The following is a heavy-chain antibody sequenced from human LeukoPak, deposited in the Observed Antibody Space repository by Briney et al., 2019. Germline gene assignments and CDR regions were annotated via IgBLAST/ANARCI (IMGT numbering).Heavy chain of an antibody. V-gene: IGHV3-30-3*01. CDR2: ISYDGSNK. CDR3: ARVLGSGGSGVSSWFDP. CDR1: GFTFSSYA. J-gene: IGHJ5*02. Sequence: GGSLRLSCAASGFTFSSYAMHWVRQAPGKGLEWVAVISYDGSNKYYADSVKGRFTISRDNSKNTLYLQMNSLRAEDTAVYYCARVLGSGGSGVSSWFDPWGQGTLVTVSS. D-gene: IGHD2-15*01.